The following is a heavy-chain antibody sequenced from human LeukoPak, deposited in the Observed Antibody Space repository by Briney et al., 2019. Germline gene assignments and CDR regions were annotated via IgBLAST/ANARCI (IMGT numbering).Heavy chain of an antibody. CDR2: IYYSGST. Sequence: SETLSLTCTVSGGSISSYYWSWIRQPPGKGLEWSGYIYYSGSTNYNPSLKSRVTISVDTSKNQCSLTLSSVTAADTAVYYCARGEVAATVLGDYYYGMDVWGQGTTVTVSS. D-gene: IGHD2-15*01. J-gene: IGHJ6*02. CDR3: ARGEVAATVLGDYYYGMDV. V-gene: IGHV4-59*08. CDR1: GGSISSYY.